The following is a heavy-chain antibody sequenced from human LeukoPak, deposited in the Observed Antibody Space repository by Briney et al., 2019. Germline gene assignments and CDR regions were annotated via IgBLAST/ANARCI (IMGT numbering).Heavy chain of an antibody. CDR3: ARRRITMVRGVPNWFDP. V-gene: IGHV4-59*01. CDR1: GGSISSYY. J-gene: IGHJ5*02. Sequence: PSETLSLTCTVSGGSISSYYWSWIRQPPGKGLEWIGYIYYNGSTNYNPSLKSRVTISVDTSKNQFSLKLSSVTAADTAVYYYARRRITMVRGVPNWFDPWGQGTLVTISS. CDR2: IYYNGST. D-gene: IGHD3-10*01.